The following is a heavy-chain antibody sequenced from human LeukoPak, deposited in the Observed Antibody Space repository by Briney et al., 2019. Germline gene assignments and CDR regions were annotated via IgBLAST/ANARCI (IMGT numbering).Heavy chain of an antibody. V-gene: IGHV3-21*06. D-gene: IGHD4-23*01. CDR3: ARVSPVGTNPLDY. CDR2: ISNSGAYI. Sequence: PGGSLRLSCAASGFTFSSYAVSWVRQTPGRGLEWVSSISNSGAYIFYADSEKGRFTISRDNTQNSLYLQINSLRVEDTAVYFCARVSPVGTNPLDYWGQGTPVTVSS. CDR1: GFTFSSYA. J-gene: IGHJ4*02.